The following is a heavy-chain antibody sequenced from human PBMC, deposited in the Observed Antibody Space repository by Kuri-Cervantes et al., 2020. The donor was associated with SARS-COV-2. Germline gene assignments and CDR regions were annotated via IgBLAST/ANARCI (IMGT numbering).Heavy chain of an antibody. V-gene: IGHV1-69*13. CDR2: IIPIFGTA. J-gene: IGHJ6*02. CDR1: GGTFSSYA. Sequence: SVKVSCKASGGTFSSYAISWVRQAPGQGLEWMGGIIPIFGTANYAQKFQGRVTITADESTSTAYMELSSLRSEDTAVYYCAGYLWRYRERDYYYYGMDVWGQGTTVTVSS. D-gene: IGHD1-26*01. CDR3: AGYLWRYRERDYYYYGMDV.